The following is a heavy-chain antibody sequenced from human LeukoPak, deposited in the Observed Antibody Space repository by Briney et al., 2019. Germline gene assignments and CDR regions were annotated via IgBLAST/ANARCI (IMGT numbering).Heavy chain of an antibody. CDR2: IIPIFGTA. J-gene: IGHJ6*03. Sequence: ASVKVSCKASGGTFSSYAISWVRQAPGQGLEWMGGIIPIFGTANYAQKFQGRVTITTDESTSTAYMELSSLRSEDTAVYYCAREGEDYGGNSGFYYYYMGVWGKGTTVTVSS. D-gene: IGHD4-23*01. V-gene: IGHV1-69*05. CDR1: GGTFSSYA. CDR3: AREGEDYGGNSGFYYYYMGV.